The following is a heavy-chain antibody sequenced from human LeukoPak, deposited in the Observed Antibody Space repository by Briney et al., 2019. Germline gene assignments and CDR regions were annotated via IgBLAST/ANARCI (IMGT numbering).Heavy chain of an antibody. CDR3: AAGGPTWADP. D-gene: IGHD7-27*01. J-gene: IGHJ5*02. V-gene: IGHV3-74*01. CDR2: ITSDGRST. CDR1: GFTFSNYW. Sequence: GGSLRLSCAASGFTFSNYWMHWVRQAPGKGLVWVSRITSDGRSTGYADSVKGRFTMSRDNAKNTLFLQMNSLRAEDTAVYYCAAGGPTWADPWGQGTLVTVSS.